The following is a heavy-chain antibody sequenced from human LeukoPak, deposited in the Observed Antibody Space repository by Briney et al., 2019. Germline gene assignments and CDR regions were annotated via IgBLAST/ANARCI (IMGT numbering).Heavy chain of an antibody. J-gene: IGHJ4*02. CDR1: GGSISSGGYY. V-gene: IGHV4-31*03. D-gene: IGHD3-3*01. CDR3: AKGITIFGGNDY. Sequence: SETLSLTCTVSGGSISSGGYYWSWIRQHPGKGLEWIGYIYYSGSTYYNPSLKSRVTISVDTSKNQFSLKLSSVTAADTAVYYCAKGITIFGGNDYWGQGTLVTVSS. CDR2: IYYSGST.